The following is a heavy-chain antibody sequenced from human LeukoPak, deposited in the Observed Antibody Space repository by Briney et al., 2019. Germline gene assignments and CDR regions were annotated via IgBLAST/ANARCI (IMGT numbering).Heavy chain of an antibody. D-gene: IGHD2-2*02. Sequence: SETLSLTCTVSGGSISSYYWNWIRQPAGKGLEWIGRIYTSGSTNYNPSLKSRVTMSVDTSKNQFSLKLSSVTAADTAVYYCARDRRSGAIFDYWGQGTLVTVSS. V-gene: IGHV4-4*07. CDR3: ARDRRSGAIFDY. CDR2: IYTSGST. CDR1: GGSISSYY. J-gene: IGHJ4*02.